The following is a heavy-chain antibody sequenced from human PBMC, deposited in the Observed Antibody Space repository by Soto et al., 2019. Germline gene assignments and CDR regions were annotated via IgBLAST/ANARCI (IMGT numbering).Heavy chain of an antibody. CDR3: ARDGEAVARRYFDL. V-gene: IGHV4-4*02. CDR2: IYHSGNT. CDR1: GGSVSSSNW. J-gene: IGHJ2*01. Sequence: QVQLQESGPGLVKSSGTLSLTCAVSGGSVSSSNWWSWVRQPPGKGLEWIGEIYHSGNTNYNPSLKSRVTISVDKSKNQFSLKLSSVTAADTAVYYCARDGEAVARRYFDLWGRGTLVTVSS. D-gene: IGHD6-19*01.